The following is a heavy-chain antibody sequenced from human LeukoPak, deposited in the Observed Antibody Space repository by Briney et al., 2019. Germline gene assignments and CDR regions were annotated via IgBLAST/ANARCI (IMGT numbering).Heavy chain of an antibody. CDR2: IIPIFGTA. CDR1: GGTFSSYA. Sequence: GASVKVSCKASGGTFSSYAISWVRQAPGQGLEWMGGIIPIFGTANYAQKFQGRVTITTDESTSTAYMELSSLRSEDTAVYYCARLGYCSSTSCLGGAFDIWGQGTMVTVSS. J-gene: IGHJ3*02. D-gene: IGHD2-2*01. V-gene: IGHV1-69*05. CDR3: ARLGYCSSTSCLGGAFDI.